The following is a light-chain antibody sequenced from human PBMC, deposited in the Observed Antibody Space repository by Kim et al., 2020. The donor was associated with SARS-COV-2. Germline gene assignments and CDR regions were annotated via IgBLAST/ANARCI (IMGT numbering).Light chain of an antibody. J-gene: IGKJ2*01. Sequence: GDRVTSPCRASQSITTWLAWYQQKPGRAPKLLIQKASNLGSGVPSRFSGSGSGTEFTLTITSLQADDFASYYCQQYDNYPFPFGPGTKLEI. CDR2: KAS. V-gene: IGKV1-5*03. CDR3: QQYDNYPFP. CDR1: QSITTW.